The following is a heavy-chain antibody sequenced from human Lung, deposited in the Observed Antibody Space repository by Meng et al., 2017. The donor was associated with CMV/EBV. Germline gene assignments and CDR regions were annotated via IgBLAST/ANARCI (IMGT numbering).Heavy chain of an antibody. J-gene: IGHJ4*02. V-gene: IGHV1-24*01. CDR1: GYTLTELS. CDR3: ATDRRYDILTGYFDY. Sequence: QVQLGQSGAEVXXXXXPVKGSXXXSGYTLTELSLHWVRPAPGKGLEWMGGFDPEDGETIYAQKFQGRVTMTEDTSTDTAYMELSSLRSEDTAVYYCATDRRYDILTGYFDYWGQGTLVTVSS. D-gene: IGHD3-9*01. CDR2: FDPEDGET.